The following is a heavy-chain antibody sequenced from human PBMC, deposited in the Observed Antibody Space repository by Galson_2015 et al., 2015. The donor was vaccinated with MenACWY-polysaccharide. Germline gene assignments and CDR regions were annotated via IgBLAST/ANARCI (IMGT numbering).Heavy chain of an antibody. V-gene: IGHV3-74*01. CDR3: TRAGRSTLGYRYYYSMDV. Sequence: SLRLSCAASEFTFSRYWMNWVRQAPGKGLVWVSRIASDGSSIRYADSVKGRFTISRDNAKNTLYLQMNSLSAEDTALYYCTRAGRSTLGYRYYYSMDVWGKGTTVTVSS. J-gene: IGHJ6*03. D-gene: IGHD3-16*02. CDR1: EFTFSRYW. CDR2: IASDGSSI.